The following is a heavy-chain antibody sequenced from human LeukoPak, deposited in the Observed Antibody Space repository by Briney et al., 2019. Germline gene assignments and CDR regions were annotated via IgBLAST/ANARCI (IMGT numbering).Heavy chain of an antibody. CDR3: AKLGPSAWYEAFDI. CDR1: GGSINYYY. V-gene: IGHV4-59*01. CDR2: IYYSGNT. D-gene: IGHD6-19*01. Sequence: SETLSLTCTVSGGSINYYYWSWIRQPPGKGLEWIGYIYYSGNTNFNPSLKSRVTISVDTSKNQFSLRLTSVTAADTAVYYCAKLGPSAWYEAFDIWGQGTMVTVSS. J-gene: IGHJ3*02.